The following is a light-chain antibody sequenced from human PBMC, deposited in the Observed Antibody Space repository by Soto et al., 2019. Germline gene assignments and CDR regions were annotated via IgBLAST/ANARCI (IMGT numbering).Light chain of an antibody. V-gene: IGKV1-5*01. CDR3: QHYNNYPWT. CDR1: QSIGGW. Sequence: DIQMTQSPSTLSASVGDSVTITCRASQSIGGWLAWYQQKPGKAPKLLIYDASSLEGGVPSRFSGSVSGTEFTLTISGLQPDDFATYYCQHYNNYPWTFGQGTKVEI. CDR2: DAS. J-gene: IGKJ1*01.